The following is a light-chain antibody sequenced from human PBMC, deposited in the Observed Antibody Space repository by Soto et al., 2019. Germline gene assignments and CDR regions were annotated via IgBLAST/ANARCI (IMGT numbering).Light chain of an antibody. CDR1: QSISDN. Sequence: EMTQSPSSLSASVGDRVTITCRASQSISDNVNWYQFQPGKAPKLLIYAASNLQTGVTSRFSGSGSGADFALTISGLQPEDSAPYYGQQSSGPPYTCDLGPKLEIK. CDR2: AAS. V-gene: IGKV1-39*01. J-gene: IGKJ2*01. CDR3: QQSSGPPYT.